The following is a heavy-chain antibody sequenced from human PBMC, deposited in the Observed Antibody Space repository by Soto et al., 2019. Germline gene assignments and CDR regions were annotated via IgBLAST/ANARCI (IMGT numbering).Heavy chain of an antibody. J-gene: IGHJ4*02. CDR1: GFTFSSFG. V-gene: IGHV3-23*01. CDR3: AKDITYDSSAYDS. Sequence: EVQLLESGGGLVQPGGSLRLSGAASGFTFSSFGMSWVRQAPGKGLEWVSGIGGGGNPTYYSDSVKGRFTISRDSAKNTLYLQMNSLRTEDTAVYYCAKDITYDSSAYDSWGQGTLVTVSS. CDR2: IGGGGNPT. D-gene: IGHD3-22*01.